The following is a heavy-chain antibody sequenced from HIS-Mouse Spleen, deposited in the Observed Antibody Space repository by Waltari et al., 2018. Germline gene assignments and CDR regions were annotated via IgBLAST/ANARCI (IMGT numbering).Heavy chain of an antibody. CDR3: AREIPYSSSWYDWYFDL. V-gene: IGHV4-39*07. CDR1: GGSISSSSYY. J-gene: IGHJ2*01. CDR2: IYYSAST. D-gene: IGHD6-13*01. Sequence: QLQLQESGPGLVKPSETLSLTCTVSGGSISSSSYYWGWIRQPPGKGLEWIGSIYYSASTPDNPSLKRPVTISVDTSTNQFSLKLSSVTAADTAVYYCAREIPYSSSWYDWYFDLWGRGTLVTVSS.